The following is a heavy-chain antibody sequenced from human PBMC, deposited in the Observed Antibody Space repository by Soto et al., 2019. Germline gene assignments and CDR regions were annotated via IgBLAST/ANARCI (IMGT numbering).Heavy chain of an antibody. CDR2: ISSSGSTI. CDR1: GFTFSSYE. V-gene: IGHV3-48*03. Sequence: EVQLVESGGGLVQPGGSLRLSCAASGFTFSSYEMNWVRQAPGKGLEWVSYISSSGSTIYYADSVKGRFTISRDNAKKSLYLPMNSLRAEDTAVYYCARVQSGWDVWCQGTTVTVSS. CDR3: ARVQSGWDV. J-gene: IGHJ6*02.